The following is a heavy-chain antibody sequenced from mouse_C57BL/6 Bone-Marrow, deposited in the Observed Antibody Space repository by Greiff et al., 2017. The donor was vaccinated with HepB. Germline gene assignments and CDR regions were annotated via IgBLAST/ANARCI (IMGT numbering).Heavy chain of an antibody. CDR2: INPNNGGT. V-gene: IGHV1-22*01. Sequence: VQLKESGPELVKPGASVKMSCKASGYTFTDYNMHWVKQSHGKSLEWIGYINPNNGGTSYNQKFKGKATLTVNKSSSTAYMELRSLTSEDSAVYYCARSWVYFDYWGQGTTLTVSS. CDR1: GYTFTDYN. J-gene: IGHJ2*01. CDR3: ARSWVYFDY.